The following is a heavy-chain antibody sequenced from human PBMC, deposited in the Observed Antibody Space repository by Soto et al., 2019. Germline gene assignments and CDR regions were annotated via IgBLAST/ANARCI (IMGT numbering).Heavy chain of an antibody. J-gene: IGHJ4*02. V-gene: IGHV4-34*01. CDR2: VNHRGNT. CDR1: GESFSGFY. Sequence: SSETLSLTCAVYGESFSGFYWSWIRQPPGKGLEWIGEVNHRGNTNYNPALKSRVTISEDTSKNQFSLKLTSVTAADTAMYYCARAAMQGHESVVAERGSLTLDYWGQGVXVTVSS. D-gene: IGHD2-21*01. CDR3: ARAAMQGHESVVAERGSLTLDY.